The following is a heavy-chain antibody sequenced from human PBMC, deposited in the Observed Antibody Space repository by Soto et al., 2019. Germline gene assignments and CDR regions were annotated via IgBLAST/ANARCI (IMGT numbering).Heavy chain of an antibody. Sequence: RRLSCGASGFTVSSNYMSWVRQAPGKGLEWVSVIYSGGSTYYADSVKGRFTVSRDNSKNTLYLQMNSLRAEDTAVYYCARDILIAAAGIYGMDFWGQGTTVTVSS. CDR1: GFTVSSNY. CDR3: ARDILIAAAGIYGMDF. J-gene: IGHJ6*02. V-gene: IGHV3-66*01. CDR2: IYSGGST. D-gene: IGHD6-13*01.